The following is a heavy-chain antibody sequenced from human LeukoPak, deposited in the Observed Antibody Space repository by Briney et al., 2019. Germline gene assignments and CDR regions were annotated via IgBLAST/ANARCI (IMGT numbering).Heavy chain of an antibody. CDR1: GFTFSSYA. J-gene: IGHJ6*02. D-gene: IGHD6-19*01. Sequence: AGGSLRLSCAASGFTFSSYAMSWVRQAAGKGLEGGGGIGGSGDITYYADSVQGRLTISRDNSKNSLYLQMNSLRAEDTAVYYCAKAAVAAYFYYYGMDVWGQGTTVTVSS. CDR2: IGGSGDIT. V-gene: IGHV3-23*01. CDR3: AKAAVAAYFYYYGMDV.